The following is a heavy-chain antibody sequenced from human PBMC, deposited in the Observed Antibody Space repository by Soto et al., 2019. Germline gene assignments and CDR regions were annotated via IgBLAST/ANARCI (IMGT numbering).Heavy chain of an antibody. CDR2: INPNSGGT. CDR1: GYTFTGDY. J-gene: IGHJ4*02. Sequence: ASVKVSCKASGYTFTGDYLHWVRQAPGQGLGWMGWINPNSGGTNYAQTFHGWVTMTRDTSISTAYMELSRLRSDDTAVYYCARLPTGSSYYFDYWGQGTLVT. D-gene: IGHD6-6*01. V-gene: IGHV1-2*04. CDR3: ARLPTGSSYYFDY.